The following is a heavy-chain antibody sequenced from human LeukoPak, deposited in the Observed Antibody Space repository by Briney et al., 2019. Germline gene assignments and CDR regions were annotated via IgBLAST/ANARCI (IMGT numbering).Heavy chain of an antibody. D-gene: IGHD2-21*02. CDR1: GGSISSYY. J-gene: IGHJ4*02. Sequence: SETLSLTCTVSGGSISSYYWSWIRQPPRKGLEWIGYIYYSGSTNYNPSLKSRVTISVDTSKNQFSLKLNSVTAADTAVYYCARSNYCGGDCYSWDSWGQGTLDTVSS. CDR2: IYYSGST. CDR3: ARSNYCGGDCYSWDS. V-gene: IGHV4-59*08.